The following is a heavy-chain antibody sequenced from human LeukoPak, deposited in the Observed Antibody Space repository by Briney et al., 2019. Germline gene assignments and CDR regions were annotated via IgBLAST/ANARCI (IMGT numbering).Heavy chain of an antibody. CDR3: ARTALRGNYDSSGYYYGNIDY. J-gene: IGHJ4*02. V-gene: IGHV1-69*05. D-gene: IGHD3-22*01. CDR2: IIPIFGTA. CDR1: GGTFSSYA. Sequence: ASVKVSCKASGGTFSSYAISWVRQAPGQGLEWMGGIIPIFGTANYAQKFQGRVTITTGESMSTAYMELSSLRSEDTAVYYCARTALRGNYDSSGYYYGNIDYWGQGTLVTVSS.